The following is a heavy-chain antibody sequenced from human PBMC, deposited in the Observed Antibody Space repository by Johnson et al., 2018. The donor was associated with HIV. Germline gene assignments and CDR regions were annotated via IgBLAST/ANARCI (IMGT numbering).Heavy chain of an antibody. CDR3: AKGRWELLAGAFYI. Sequence: VQLVESGGGLVQPGGSLRLSCAASGFTFSSYAMSWVRQAPGKGLEWVSAIRGSGDRTYYADSVKGRFTISRENSKNTLYVQMNSLRAEDTAAYYCAKGRWELLAGAFYIWGQGTTVTVSS. J-gene: IGHJ3*02. CDR2: IRGSGDRT. V-gene: IGHV3-23*04. D-gene: IGHD1-26*01. CDR1: GFTFSSYA.